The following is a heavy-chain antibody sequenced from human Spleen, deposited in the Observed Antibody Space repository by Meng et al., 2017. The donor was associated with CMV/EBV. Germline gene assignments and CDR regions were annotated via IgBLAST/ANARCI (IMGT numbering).Heavy chain of an antibody. V-gene: IGHV2-5*01. Sequence: SGPTLVKPTQTLTLTRTFSGFSLSTSGVGVGWIRQPPGKALEWLALIYWNDDKRYSPSLKSRLTITKDTSKNQVVLTMTNMDPVDTATYYCAHLNYYDSSGYVGAFDIWGQGTMVTVSS. J-gene: IGHJ3*02. D-gene: IGHD3-22*01. CDR1: GFSLSTSGVG. CDR3: AHLNYYDSSGYVGAFDI. CDR2: IYWNDDK.